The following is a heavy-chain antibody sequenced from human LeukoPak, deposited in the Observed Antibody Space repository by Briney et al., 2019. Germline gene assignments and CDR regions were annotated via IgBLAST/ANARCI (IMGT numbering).Heavy chain of an antibody. D-gene: IGHD6-19*01. Sequence: ASETLSLTCTVPGGSISGDYWSWIRQPPGKGLEWIGYISYSATTNHNPSLKSRVSFSIDTSKNQFSLKLTSVSAADTAVYFCATGHSSGWFDYWGQGTLVSVSS. V-gene: IGHV4-59*01. J-gene: IGHJ4*02. CDR2: ISYSATT. CDR1: GGSISGDY. CDR3: ATGHSSGWFDY.